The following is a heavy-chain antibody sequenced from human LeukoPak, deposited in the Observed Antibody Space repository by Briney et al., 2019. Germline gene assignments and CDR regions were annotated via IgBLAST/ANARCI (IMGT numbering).Heavy chain of an antibody. J-gene: IGHJ6*03. CDR2: ISTSSSTI. V-gene: IGHV3-48*04. D-gene: IGHD5-18*01. CDR3: ARVPSGYTLGYGYYYYYMDV. Sequence: PGGSLRLSCGASGFTFGSYAMTWVRQAPGKGLEWVSYISTSSSTIYYADSVKGRFTISRDNAKDSLYLRMNSLRAEDTAVYYCARVPSGYTLGYGYYYYYMDVWGKGTTVTVSS. CDR1: GFTFGSYA.